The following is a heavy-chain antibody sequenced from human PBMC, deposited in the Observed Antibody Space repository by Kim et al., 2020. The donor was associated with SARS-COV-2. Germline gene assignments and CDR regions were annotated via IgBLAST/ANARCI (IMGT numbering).Heavy chain of an antibody. J-gene: IGHJ3*01. CDR2: ICTYNGNT. Sequence: ASVKVSCKASGYRFTTHGINWVRQAPGQGLAWVGWICTYNGNTNSAQKFQGRVTMTMDTSTGTTYMALKNLRSDDTAVYYCVRDRGIASIFGLAFDVWG. CDR1: GYRFTTHG. V-gene: IGHV1-18*01. CDR3: VRDRGIASIFGLAFDV. D-gene: IGHD6-13*01.